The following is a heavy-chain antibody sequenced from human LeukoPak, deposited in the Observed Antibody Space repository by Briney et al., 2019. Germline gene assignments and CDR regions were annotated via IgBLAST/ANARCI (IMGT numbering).Heavy chain of an antibody. CDR3: ALRYCSGGSCFDP. Sequence: GGSLRLSCAASGFTFNNYAMSWVRQAPGKGLEWVSAISSSGGSTYYADPVKGRFTISRDNSKNTLYLQMNSLRAEDTAVYYCALRYCSGGSCFDPWGQGTLVTVSS. J-gene: IGHJ5*02. V-gene: IGHV3-23*01. D-gene: IGHD2-15*01. CDR2: ISSSGGST. CDR1: GFTFNNYA.